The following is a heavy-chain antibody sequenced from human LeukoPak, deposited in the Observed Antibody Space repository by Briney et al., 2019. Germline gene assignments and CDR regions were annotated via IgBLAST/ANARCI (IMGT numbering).Heavy chain of an antibody. V-gene: IGHV1-46*01. Sequence: ASVKVSRKASGYTFTSYYMHWVRQAPGQGLEWMGIINPSGGSTSYAQKFQGRVTMTRDTSTSTVYMELSSLRSEDTAVYYCARDPGRKFLVYYYDSSGYSDYWGQGTLVTVSS. D-gene: IGHD3-22*01. J-gene: IGHJ4*02. CDR2: INPSGGST. CDR1: GYTFTSYY. CDR3: ARDPGRKFLVYYYDSSGYSDY.